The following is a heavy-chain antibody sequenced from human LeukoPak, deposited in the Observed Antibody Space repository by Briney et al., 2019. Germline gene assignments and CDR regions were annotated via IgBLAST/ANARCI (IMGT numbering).Heavy chain of an antibody. CDR2: IKQDGSVK. D-gene: IGHD1-1*01. CDR3: ARDYNYMDV. V-gene: IGHV3-7*01. CDR1: GFIFSDYY. Sequence: GGSLRLSCAASGFIFSDYYMSWVRHTPGTGLEWVANIKQDGSVKSYVDSVRGRFTISRDNAKNSLYLRMNSLRAEDTAVYYCARDYNYMDVWGQGTTVTVSS. J-gene: IGHJ6*01.